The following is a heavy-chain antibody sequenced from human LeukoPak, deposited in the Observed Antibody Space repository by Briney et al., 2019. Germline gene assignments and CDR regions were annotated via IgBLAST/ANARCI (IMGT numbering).Heavy chain of an antibody. CDR2: INPNSGGA. Sequence: ASVKVSCKASGYTFTGYYIHWVRQAPGQGLEWMGWINPNSGGANYARKFQGRVTMTRDTSISAAYMDLHSLRSDDTAVYFCARDKSLADPYFFDYWGQGTLVTVSS. J-gene: IGHJ4*02. CDR1: GYTFTGYY. V-gene: IGHV1-2*02. CDR3: ARDKSLADPYFFDY.